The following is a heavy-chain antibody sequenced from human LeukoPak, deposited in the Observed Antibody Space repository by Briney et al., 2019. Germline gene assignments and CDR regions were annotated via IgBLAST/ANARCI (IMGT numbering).Heavy chain of an antibody. CDR1: GFDLSTYE. CDR3: ARGDPHADL. V-gene: IGHV3-48*03. J-gene: IGHJ5*02. Sequence: GGSLRLSCAASGFDLSTYEMNWVRQALGKGLEWIADITISGHTKNYADSVKGRFTISRDNARTSLYLQMNSLRVEDTGVYYCARGDPHADLWGQGTLVTVSS. CDR2: ITISGHTK.